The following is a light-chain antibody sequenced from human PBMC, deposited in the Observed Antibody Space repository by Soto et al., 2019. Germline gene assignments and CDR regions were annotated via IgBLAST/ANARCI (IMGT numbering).Light chain of an antibody. CDR3: SSYTNSDTWV. CDR2: EVS. Sequence: QSALTQPASVSGSPGQSITISCTGSSSDIGGYNYVSWYQQYPGKAPKLMIYEVSNRPSGISNRFSASKSGNTASLTISGLQAEDETDYSGSSYTNSDTWVFGGGTKLTVL. J-gene: IGLJ3*02. CDR1: SSDIGGYNY. V-gene: IGLV2-14*01.